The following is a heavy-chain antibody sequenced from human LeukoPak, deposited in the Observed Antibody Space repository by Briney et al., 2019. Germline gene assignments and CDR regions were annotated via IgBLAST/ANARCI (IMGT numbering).Heavy chain of an antibody. CDR1: GGSISSGDYY. CDR2: IYYSGST. J-gene: IGHJ1*01. Sequence: SETLSLTCTVFGGSISSGDYYWSWIRQPPGKGLEWIGYIYYSGSTYYNPSLKSRVTISVDTSKNQFSLKLSSVTAADTAVYYCARTYYDFWSGYRNEYFQHWGQGTLVTVSS. CDR3: ARTYYDFWSGYRNEYFQH. V-gene: IGHV4-30-4*01. D-gene: IGHD3-3*01.